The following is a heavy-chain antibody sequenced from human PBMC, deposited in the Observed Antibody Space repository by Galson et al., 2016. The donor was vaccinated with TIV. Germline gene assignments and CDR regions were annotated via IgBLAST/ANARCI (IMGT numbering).Heavy chain of an antibody. CDR3: ARDGEVGSSDYDH. J-gene: IGHJ4*02. CDR2: IIAIFRIA. V-gene: IGHV1-69*10. Sequence: QSGAEVKQPGASVKVSCKASGAIFNSYAISWVRQAPGQGLEWMGGIIAIFRIANYAQKFQGRVTMTRVTSTSTVYMELSSLRSEDTAVYYCARDGEVGSSDYDHWGQGTLVSVSS. D-gene: IGHD3-22*01. CDR1: GAIFNSYA.